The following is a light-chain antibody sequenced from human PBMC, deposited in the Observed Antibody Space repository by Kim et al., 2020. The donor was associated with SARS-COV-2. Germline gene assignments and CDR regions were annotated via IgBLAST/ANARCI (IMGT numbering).Light chain of an antibody. CDR2: EDN. J-gene: IGLJ3*02. CDR1: SGSIASNY. Sequence: SPGNTVTISCNRSSGSIASNYVQWYQQRPGSSPTTVIYEDNQRPSGVPDRFSGSIDSSSNSASLTISGLKTEDEADYYCQSYDWVFGGGTQLTVL. V-gene: IGLV6-57*01. CDR3: QSYDWV.